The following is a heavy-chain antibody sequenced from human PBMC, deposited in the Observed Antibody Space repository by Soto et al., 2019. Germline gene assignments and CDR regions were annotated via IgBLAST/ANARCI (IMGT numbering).Heavy chain of an antibody. D-gene: IGHD6-19*01. CDR2: TYYRSKWYS. V-gene: IGHV6-1*01. CDR1: GDSVSSTSAA. Sequence: SETLSLTCAISGDSVSSTSAAWSWIRQSPSRGLEWLGRTYYRSKWYSDYAVSVKSRITINPDTSKNQFSLQLNSVTPEDTAVYYCARGSYYSGWVWGQGTLVTVSS. CDR3: ARGSYYSGWV. J-gene: IGHJ4*02.